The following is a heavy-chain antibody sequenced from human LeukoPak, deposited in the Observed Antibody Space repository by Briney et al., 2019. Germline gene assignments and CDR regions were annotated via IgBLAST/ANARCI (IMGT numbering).Heavy chain of an antibody. CDR1: GYTFTSYA. J-gene: IGHJ4*02. V-gene: IGHV1-3*01. CDR2: INAGNGNT. D-gene: IGHD6-13*01. CDR3: ARSSSSWYWEFDY. Sequence: ASVKVSCKASGYTFTSYAMHWVRQAPGQRLEWMGWINAGNGNTKYSQKFQGRVTITRDTSASTAYMELRSLRSDDTAVYYCARSSSSWYWEFDYWGQGTLVTVSS.